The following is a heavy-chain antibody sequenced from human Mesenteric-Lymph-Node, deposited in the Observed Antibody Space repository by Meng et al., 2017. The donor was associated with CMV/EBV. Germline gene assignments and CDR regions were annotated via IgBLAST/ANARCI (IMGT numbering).Heavy chain of an antibody. J-gene: IGHJ4*02. CDR1: GYTFTKYY. CDR2: INPNGGTT. V-gene: IGHV1-46*01. CDR3: ATSILSPSQGYCSSTSCFLQNFDY. D-gene: IGHD2-2*01. Sequence: ASVKVSCKASGYTFTKYYMHWVRQAPGQGLEWMGKINPNGGTTRYAQNFQGRLTVTRDTSTSTVYMELSSLRSEDTAVYYCATSILSPSQGYCSSTSCFLQNFDYWGQGTLVTVSS.